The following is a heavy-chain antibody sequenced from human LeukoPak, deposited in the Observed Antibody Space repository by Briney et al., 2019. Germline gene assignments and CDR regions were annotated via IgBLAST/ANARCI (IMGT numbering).Heavy chain of an antibody. CDR3: TSHSSFSILGN. J-gene: IGHJ4*02. D-gene: IGHD2-21*01. Sequence: GGSLRLSCAASGFPFSNAGMSWVRQAPGKGLEWVGRTKSKRDGGTIDYAAPVRGRFTTSSDDSKNTLYLQTNSLKTEDTAVYYCTSHSSFSILGNWGQGTLVTVSS. CDR1: GFPFSNAG. CDR2: TKSKRDGGTI. V-gene: IGHV3-15*01.